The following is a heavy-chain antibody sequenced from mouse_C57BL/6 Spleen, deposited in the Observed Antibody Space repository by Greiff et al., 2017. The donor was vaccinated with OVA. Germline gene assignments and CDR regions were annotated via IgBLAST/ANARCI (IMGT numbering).Heavy chain of an antibody. CDR2: IDPSDSYT. J-gene: IGHJ2*01. V-gene: IGHV1-59*01. D-gene: IGHD1-1*01. CDR3: ARPRYYGSSPFYFDY. Sequence: QVQLKQPGAELVRPGTSVKLSCKASGYTFTSYWMHWVKQRPGQGLEWVGVIDPSDSYTNYNQKFKGKATLTVDTSSSTAYMQLSSLTSEDSAVYYCARPRYYGSSPFYFDYWGQGTTLTVSS. CDR1: GYTFTSYW.